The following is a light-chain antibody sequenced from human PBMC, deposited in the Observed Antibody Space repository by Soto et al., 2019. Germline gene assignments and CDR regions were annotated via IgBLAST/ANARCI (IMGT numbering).Light chain of an antibody. CDR2: LNSDGSH. V-gene: IGLV4-69*01. CDR3: QTWGTGIQV. J-gene: IGLJ3*02. CDR1: SGHSSYA. Sequence: QLVLTQSPSASASLGASVNLTCTLSSGHSSYAIAWHQQQPEKGPRYLMKLNSDGSHSKGDGIPDRFSGSRSGAERYLTISSLQSEDAADYYCQTWGTGIQVFGGGTQLTVL.